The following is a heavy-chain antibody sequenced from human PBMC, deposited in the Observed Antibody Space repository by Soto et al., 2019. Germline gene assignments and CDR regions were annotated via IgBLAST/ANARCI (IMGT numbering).Heavy chain of an antibody. Sequence: GASVKVSCKASGYTFTSYYMHWVRQAPGQGLEWMGRISAYNGNTNYAQKLQGRVTMTTDTSTSTAYMELRSLRSDDTAVYYCARDIGGITGMSFDPWGQGTLVTVSS. D-gene: IGHD1-20*01. CDR3: ARDIGGITGMSFDP. J-gene: IGHJ5*02. CDR1: GYTFTSYY. CDR2: ISAYNGNT. V-gene: IGHV1-18*04.